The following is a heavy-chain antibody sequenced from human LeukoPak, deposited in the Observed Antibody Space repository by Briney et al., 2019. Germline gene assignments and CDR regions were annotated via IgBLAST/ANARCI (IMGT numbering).Heavy chain of an antibody. CDR3: ARVDTAMVSFDY. Sequence: ASVKVSCKASGGTFSSYAISWVRQAPGKGLEWMGGFDPEDGETIYAQKFQGRVTITADESTSTAYMELSSLRSEDTAVYYCARVDTAMVSFDYWGQGTLVTVSS. D-gene: IGHD5-18*01. CDR2: FDPEDGET. CDR1: GGTFSSYA. J-gene: IGHJ4*02. V-gene: IGHV1-69*13.